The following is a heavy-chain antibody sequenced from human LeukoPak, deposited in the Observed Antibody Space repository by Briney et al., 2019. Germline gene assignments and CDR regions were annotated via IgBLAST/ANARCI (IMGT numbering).Heavy chain of an antibody. CDR1: GFSFSSYG. V-gene: IGHV3-33*01. Sequence: QSGGSLRLSCAASGFSFSSYGMHWVRQAPGKGLEWVAVIWYDGSKKYYADSVKGRFIISRDNSRNTLYLQMNSLRAEDTAVYYCARDSGYDFWSGYYYHYYYGMDVWGQGTTVTVSS. CDR3: ARDSGYDFWSGYYYHYYYGMDV. D-gene: IGHD3-3*01. J-gene: IGHJ6*02. CDR2: IWYDGSKK.